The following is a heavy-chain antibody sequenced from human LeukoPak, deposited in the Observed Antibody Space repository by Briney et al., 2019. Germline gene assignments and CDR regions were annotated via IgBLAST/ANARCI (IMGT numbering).Heavy chain of an antibody. CDR3: ASSSSWYSGLDY. Sequence: GESLRLSCAASGFTVSSNYMSWVRQAPGKGLEWVSVIYGGGSTYYADSVKGRFTMSRDNSKNTLYLQMNSLRAEDTAVYYCASSSSWYSGLDYWGQGTLVTVSS. V-gene: IGHV3-53*01. D-gene: IGHD6-13*01. J-gene: IGHJ4*02. CDR2: IYGGGST. CDR1: GFTVSSNY.